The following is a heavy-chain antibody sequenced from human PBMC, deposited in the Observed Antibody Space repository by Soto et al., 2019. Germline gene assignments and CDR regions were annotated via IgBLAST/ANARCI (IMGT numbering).Heavy chain of an antibody. CDR1: GLTFSSYG. J-gene: IGHJ6*02. CDR3: ARDDITIFGVVSRYYYYGMDV. Sequence: QVQLVESGGGVVQPGRSLRLSCAASGLTFSSYGMHWVRQAPGKGLGWVAVIWYDGSNQYYAESVKGRFTISRENSKNTLYLQMNSLRAEDTAVYYCARDDITIFGVVSRYYYYGMDVWGQGTTVTVSS. V-gene: IGHV3-33*01. CDR2: IWYDGSNQ. D-gene: IGHD3-3*01.